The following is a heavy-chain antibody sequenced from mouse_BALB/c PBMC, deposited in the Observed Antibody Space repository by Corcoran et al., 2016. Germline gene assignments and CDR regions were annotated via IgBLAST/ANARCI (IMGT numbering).Heavy chain of an antibody. CDR2: IFPGSGNT. CDR3: AKTARATDYFDY. V-gene: IGHV1-66*01. CDR1: GYSFTNYY. J-gene: IGHJ2*01. D-gene: IGHD3-2*01. Sequence: QVQLQQAGPERVKPGASVKISCTASGYSFTNYYIHWVKQRPGQGLEWIGWIFPGSGNTKYNEKFKGKATLTAATSSSTAYMQLSSLTAEDSAVYFWAKTARATDYFDYWGQGTTLTVSS.